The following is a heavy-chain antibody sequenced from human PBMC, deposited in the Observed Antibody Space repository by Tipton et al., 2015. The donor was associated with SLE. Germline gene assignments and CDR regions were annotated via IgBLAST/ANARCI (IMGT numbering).Heavy chain of an antibody. Sequence: LRLSCTVSGGSISSSSYYWGWIRQPPGKGLEWIGSIYYSGSTYYNPSLKSRVTISVDTSKNQFSLKLSSVTAADTAVYYCARLDYYDSSGYYDYWGQGTLVTVSS. D-gene: IGHD3-22*01. CDR3: ARLDYYDSSGYYDY. J-gene: IGHJ4*02. CDR2: IYYSGST. V-gene: IGHV4-39*07. CDR1: GGSISSSSYY.